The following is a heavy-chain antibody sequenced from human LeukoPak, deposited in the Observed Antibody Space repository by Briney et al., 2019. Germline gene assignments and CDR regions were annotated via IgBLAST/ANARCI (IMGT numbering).Heavy chain of an antibody. CDR2: INPNSGGT. Sequence: AASVKVSCKASGYTFTGYYMHWVRQAPGQGLEWMGWINPNSGGTNYAQKFQGRVTMTRDTSISTAYMELSRLRSDDTAVYYCARGPVYDSSGYLRDYWGQGTLVTVSS. J-gene: IGHJ4*02. CDR3: ARGPVYDSSGYLRDY. CDR1: GYTFTGYY. D-gene: IGHD3-22*01. V-gene: IGHV1-2*02.